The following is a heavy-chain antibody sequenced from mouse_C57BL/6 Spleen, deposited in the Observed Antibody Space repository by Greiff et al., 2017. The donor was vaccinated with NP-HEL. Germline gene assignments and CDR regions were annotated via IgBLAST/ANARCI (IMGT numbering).Heavy chain of an antibody. CDR2: ISDGGSYT. V-gene: IGHV5-4*01. Sequence: EVMLVESGGGLVKPGGSLKLSCAASGFTFSSYAMSWVRQTPEKRLEWVATISDGGSYTYYPDNVKGRFTISRDNAKNNLYLQMSHLKSEDTAMYYCARDGTTVVAGFDYWGQGTTLTVSS. J-gene: IGHJ2*01. CDR1: GFTFSSYA. D-gene: IGHD1-1*01. CDR3: ARDGTTVVAGFDY.